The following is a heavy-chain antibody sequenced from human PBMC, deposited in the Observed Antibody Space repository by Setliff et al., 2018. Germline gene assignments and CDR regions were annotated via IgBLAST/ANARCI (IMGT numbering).Heavy chain of an antibody. CDR3: ARTGTYRYFDY. V-gene: IGHV4-39*01. CDR2: IYYRGDT. CDR1: GASLNSGTYY. Sequence: SETLSLTCTVSGASLNSGTYYWGWIRQPPGKGLEWIGRIYYRGDTCYNPSLKGRLTISVDTAQNQFSLRLTSVTAADTAVYYCARTGTYRYFDYWGQGALVTVSS. J-gene: IGHJ4*02. D-gene: IGHD1-1*01.